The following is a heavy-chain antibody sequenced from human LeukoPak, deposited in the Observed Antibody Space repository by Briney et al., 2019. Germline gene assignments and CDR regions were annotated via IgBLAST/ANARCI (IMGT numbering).Heavy chain of an antibody. CDR1: GFTFSSYS. CDR2: ISSSSSYI. V-gene: IGHV3-21*01. D-gene: IGHD6-19*01. CDR3: ARDGGIAVALNWFDP. Sequence: PGGSLRLSCAASGFTFSSYSMNWVRQAPGKGLEWVSSISSSSSYIYYADSVKGRFTISRDNAKNSLYLQMNSLRAEDTAVYYCARDGGIAVALNWFDPWGQGTLVTVSS. J-gene: IGHJ5*02.